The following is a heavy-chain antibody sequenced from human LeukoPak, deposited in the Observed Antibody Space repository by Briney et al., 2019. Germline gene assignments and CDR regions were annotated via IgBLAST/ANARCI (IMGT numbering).Heavy chain of an antibody. CDR1: GGSISSYY. D-gene: IGHD6-19*01. CDR3: ARDPLAVAGISPNWFDP. CDR2: IYTSVST. J-gene: IGHJ5*02. Sequence: PSETLSLTCTVSGGSISSYYWSWIRQPAGKGLEWIGRIYTSVSTNYNPSLKSRVTMSVDTSKNQFSLKLSSVTAADTAVYYCARDPLAVAGISPNWFDPWGQGTLLTVSS. V-gene: IGHV4-4*07.